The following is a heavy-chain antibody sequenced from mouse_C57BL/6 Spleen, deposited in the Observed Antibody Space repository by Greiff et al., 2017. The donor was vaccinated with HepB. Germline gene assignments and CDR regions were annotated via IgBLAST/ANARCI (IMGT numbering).Heavy chain of an antibody. CDR2: IRLKSDNYAT. J-gene: IGHJ1*03. D-gene: IGHD1-1*01. V-gene: IGHV6-3*01. CDR1: GFTFSNYW. Sequence: EVKLMESGGGLVQPGGSMKLSCVASGFTFSNYWMNWVRQSPEKGLEWVAQIRLKSDNYATHYAESVKGRFTISRDDSKSSVYLQMNNLRAEDTGIYYCTKEKNYYGSSYWYFDVWGTGTTVTVSS. CDR3: TKEKNYYGSSYWYFDV.